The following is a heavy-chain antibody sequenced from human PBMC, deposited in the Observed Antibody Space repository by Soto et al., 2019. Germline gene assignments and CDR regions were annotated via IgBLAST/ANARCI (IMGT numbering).Heavy chain of an antibody. D-gene: IGHD6-6*01. CDR2: IYSDGTT. Sequence: EVQLVETGGGLIQPWGSLRLSCAASGFTVSSNYMNWVRQAPGKGLEWLSIIYSDGTTYYADSVKGRFTISRDNFKNTLYLQMNNLRAEDTAVYYCAILSNWGQGTLVTVSS. V-gene: IGHV3-53*02. CDR3: AILSN. CDR1: GFTVSSNY. J-gene: IGHJ4*02.